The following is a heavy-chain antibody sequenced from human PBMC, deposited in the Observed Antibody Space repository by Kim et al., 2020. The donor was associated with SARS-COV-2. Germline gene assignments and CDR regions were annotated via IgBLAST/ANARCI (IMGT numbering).Heavy chain of an antibody. J-gene: IGHJ4*02. CDR1: GFTVSSNY. CDR3: ARGAEPATGPFDY. CDR2: IYSGGST. D-gene: IGHD4-17*01. V-gene: IGHV3-53*04. Sequence: GGSLRLSCAASGFTVSSNYMSWVRQAPGKGLEWVSVIYSGGSTYYADSVKGRFTISRHNSKNTLYLQMNSLRAEDTAVYYCARGAEPATGPFDYWGQGTLVTVSS.